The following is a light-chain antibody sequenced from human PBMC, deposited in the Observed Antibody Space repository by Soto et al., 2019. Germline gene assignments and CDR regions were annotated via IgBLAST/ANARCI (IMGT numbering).Light chain of an antibody. CDR2: EVN. CDR3: CSFAGSSTWV. V-gene: IGLV2-23*02. J-gene: IGLJ3*02. Sequence: QSVLTQPASVSGSPGQSITISCTGTSSDVGGYDYVSWYQQHPGKAPKLMIYEVNNRPSGVSNRFSGSKSGNTASLTISGLQAEDEATYYCCSFAGSSTWVFGGGTKLTVL. CDR1: SSDVGGYDY.